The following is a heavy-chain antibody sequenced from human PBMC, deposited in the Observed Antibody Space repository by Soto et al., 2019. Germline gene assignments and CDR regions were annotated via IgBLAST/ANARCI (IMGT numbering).Heavy chain of an antibody. V-gene: IGHV3-23*01. CDR1: GFTFSTYA. CDR2: PGGSGDST. J-gene: IGHJ5*02. CDR3: AKVRTGYCSITSCYTRFDP. D-gene: IGHD2-2*02. Sequence: GGSLRLSCAASGFTFSTYAMSWVRQAPGKELEWVSAPGGSGDSTYYAGSVKGRFTISRDNSKNTLYLQMNSLRAEDTAVYYCAKVRTGYCSITSCYTRFDPWGQGTLVTVSS.